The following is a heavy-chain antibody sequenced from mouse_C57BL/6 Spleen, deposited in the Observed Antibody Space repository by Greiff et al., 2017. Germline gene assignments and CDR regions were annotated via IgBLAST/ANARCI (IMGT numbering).Heavy chain of an antibody. CDR3: ARPPGFAY. CDR2: IDPSDSYT. V-gene: IGHV1-50*01. J-gene: IGHJ3*01. CDR1: GYTFTSYW. Sequence: QVQLQQPGAELVKPGASVKLSCKASGYTFTSYWMQWVKQRPGQGLEWIGEIDPSDSYTNYNQKFKGKATLTVDTSSSTAYMQLSRLTSADSAVYYCARPPGFAYWGQGTLVTVSA.